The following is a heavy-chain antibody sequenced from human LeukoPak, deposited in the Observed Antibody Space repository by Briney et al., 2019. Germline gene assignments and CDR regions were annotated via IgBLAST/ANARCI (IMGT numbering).Heavy chain of an antibody. CDR3: AGRGIAVAEHDY. CDR2: IYTSGST. V-gene: IGHV4-4*07. D-gene: IGHD6-19*01. J-gene: IGHJ4*02. Sequence: SETLSLTCTVSGGSISSYYWSWIRQPAGKGLEWIGRIYTSGSTNYNPSLKSRVTISVDTSKNQFSLKLSSVTAADTAVYYCAGRGIAVAEHDYWGQGTLVTVSS. CDR1: GGSISSYY.